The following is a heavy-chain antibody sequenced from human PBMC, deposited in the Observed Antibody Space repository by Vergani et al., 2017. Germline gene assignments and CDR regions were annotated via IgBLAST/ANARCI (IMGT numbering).Heavy chain of an antibody. CDR2: INPNSGGT. V-gene: IGHV1-2*02. CDR3: ARVFFDFWSGQCCDQLDI. J-gene: IGHJ3*02. D-gene: IGHD3-3*01. CDR1: GYTFTGYY. Sequence: QVQLVQSGAEVKKPGASVKVSCKASGYTFTGYYMHWVRQAPGQGLEWMGWINPNSGGTNYAQKFQGRVTMTRDTSISTAYMELSRLRSDDTAVYYCARVFFDFWSGQCCDQLDIWGQGTMVTVSS.